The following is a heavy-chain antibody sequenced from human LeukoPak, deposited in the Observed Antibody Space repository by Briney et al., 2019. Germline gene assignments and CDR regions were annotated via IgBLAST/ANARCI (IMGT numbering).Heavy chain of an antibody. Sequence: SETLSLTCTVSGGSISSYYWSWIRQPPGKGLEWIGYIYCSGSTNYNPSLKSRVTISVDTSKNQFSLKLSSVTAADTAVYYCATTTAMDYYYGMDVWGQGTTVTVSS. CDR1: GGSISSYY. CDR2: IYCSGST. CDR3: ATTTAMDYYYGMDV. D-gene: IGHD5-18*01. V-gene: IGHV4-59*01. J-gene: IGHJ6*02.